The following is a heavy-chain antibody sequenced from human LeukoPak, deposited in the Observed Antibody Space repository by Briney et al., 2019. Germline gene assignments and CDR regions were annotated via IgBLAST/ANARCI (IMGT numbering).Heavy chain of an antibody. V-gene: IGHV1-69*04. D-gene: IGHD1-26*01. J-gene: IGHJ4*02. Sequence: ASVKVSCTASGCTFSSYGISWVRQAPGQGLEWMGRIIPILGIANYAQKFQGRVTITADKSTSTAYMELSSLRSEDTAVYYCARGLPHSSSYYDWFDYWGQGTLVTVSS. CDR1: GCTFSSYG. CDR3: ARGLPHSSSYYDWFDY. CDR2: IIPILGIA.